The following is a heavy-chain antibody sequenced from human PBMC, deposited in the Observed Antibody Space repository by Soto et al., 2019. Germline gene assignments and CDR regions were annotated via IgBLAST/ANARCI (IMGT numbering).Heavy chain of an antibody. CDR2: IFSNDEK. J-gene: IGHJ5*02. Sequence: SGPTLVNPTETLTLTCTVSGFSLSNARMGVSWIRQPPGKALEWLAHIFSNDEKSYSTSLKSRLSISKDTSKSQVVFTMTDMHPVDTATYYCARMSVLRYVDWLSIVKWFDPWGQGTLVTVSS. CDR3: ARMSVLRYVDWLSIVKWFDP. V-gene: IGHV2-26*01. CDR1: GFSLSNARMG. D-gene: IGHD3-9*01.